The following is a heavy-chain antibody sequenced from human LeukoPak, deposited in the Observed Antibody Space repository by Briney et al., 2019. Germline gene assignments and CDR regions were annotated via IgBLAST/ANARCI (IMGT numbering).Heavy chain of an antibody. CDR3: AKDSPDRYCSSTSCLNWFDP. D-gene: IGHD2-2*01. V-gene: IGHV3-23*01. Sequence: GGSLRLSCAASGFTFSSYVVTWVRQAPGKGLEWVSAISGSGGSTYYADSVKGRFTISRDNSKNTLYLQMNSLRAEDTAVYYCAKDSPDRYCSSTSCLNWFDPWGQGTLVTVSS. J-gene: IGHJ5*02. CDR2: ISGSGGST. CDR1: GFTFSSYV.